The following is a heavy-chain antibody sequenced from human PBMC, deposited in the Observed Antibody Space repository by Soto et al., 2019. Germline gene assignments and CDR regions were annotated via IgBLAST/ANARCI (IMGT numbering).Heavy chain of an antibody. CDR3: SPDSSGGEFEC. J-gene: IGHJ4*02. CDR2: IDYSGATT. Sequence: GGSLRLSCAASGFTFRGYAMIWVRQAPGKGLEWVSTIDYSGATTKYADSVRGRFTISRDNCKNSLYLQMNSLRAADTSVYYCSPDSSGGEFECWRQGTLVTVSS. V-gene: IGHV3-23*01. D-gene: IGHD6-19*01. CDR1: GFTFRGYA.